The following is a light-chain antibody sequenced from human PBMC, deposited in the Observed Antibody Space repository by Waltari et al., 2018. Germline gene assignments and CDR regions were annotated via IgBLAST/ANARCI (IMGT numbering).Light chain of an antibody. J-gene: IGLJ2*01. Sequence: QSALTQPRSVSVSPGQAVTISCAGTSSAVSAYNHVSWYQQSPGTAPKLLIYEVNNRPSGVPDRFSASKSGNTASLTISGLRAEDEADYYCCSYAGDYTLVFGGGTKLTVL. CDR2: EVN. V-gene: IGLV2-11*01. CDR3: CSYAGDYTLV. CDR1: SSAVSAYNH.